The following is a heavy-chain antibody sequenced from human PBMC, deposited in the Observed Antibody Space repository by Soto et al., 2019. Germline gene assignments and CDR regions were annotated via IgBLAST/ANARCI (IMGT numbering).Heavy chain of an antibody. J-gene: IGHJ4*02. CDR2: ISAYNGNT. CDR1: GYTFTSYG. D-gene: IGHD3-3*01. V-gene: IGHV1-18*01. CDR3: ARDPRFLEFPPTTNNDY. Sequence: GASVKVSCKASGYTFTSYGISWVRQAPGQGLEWMGWISAYNGNTNYAQKLQGRVTMTTDTSTSTAYMELGSLRSDDTAVYYCARDPRFLEFPPTTNNDYWGQGTLVTVSS.